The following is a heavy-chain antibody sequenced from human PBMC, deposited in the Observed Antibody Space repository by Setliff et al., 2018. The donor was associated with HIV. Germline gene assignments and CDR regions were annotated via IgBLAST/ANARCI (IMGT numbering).Heavy chain of an antibody. CDR2: VYHSGAT. CDR1: GDSISTESF. Sequence: SETLSLPCAVSGDSISTESFLAWLRQHPGKGLEWIGTVYHSGATYWQPSLRSRVTIPVDTSKNQFSLKLISVTAADPAVDYCARARVRPSPQYYFDYWGQGALVTVSS. CDR3: ARARVRPSPQYYFDY. J-gene: IGHJ4*02. V-gene: IGHV4-38-2*01.